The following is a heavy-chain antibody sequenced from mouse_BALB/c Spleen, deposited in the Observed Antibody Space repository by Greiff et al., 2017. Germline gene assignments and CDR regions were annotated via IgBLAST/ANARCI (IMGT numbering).Heavy chain of an antibody. CDR3: AKLRYGSSQAWYFDV. CDR1: GFSLTDYG. Sequence: VKLMESGPGLVAPSQSLSITCTVSGFSLTDYGVSWIRQPPGKGLEWLGVIWGGGSTYYNSALKSRLSISKDNSKSQVFLKMNSLQTDDTAMYYCAKLRYGSSQAWYFDVWGAGTTVTVSS. J-gene: IGHJ1*01. D-gene: IGHD1-1*01. V-gene: IGHV2-6-5*01. CDR2: IWGGGST.